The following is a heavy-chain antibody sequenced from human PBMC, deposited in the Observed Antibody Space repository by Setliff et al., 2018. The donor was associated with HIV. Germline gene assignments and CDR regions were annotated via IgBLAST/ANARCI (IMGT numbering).Heavy chain of an antibody. Sequence: GESLKISCAASGFTFRDHYMTWIRQAPGKGLEWISYISSSGSTTYYADSEKGRFTISRDNTKNSLYLQMNSLRAEDTAVYYCARDPRSGWYLGFFDYWGQGTLVTVSS. D-gene: IGHD6-19*01. CDR2: ISSSGSTT. V-gene: IGHV3-11*04. CDR3: ARDPRSGWYLGFFDY. CDR1: GFTFRDHY. J-gene: IGHJ4*02.